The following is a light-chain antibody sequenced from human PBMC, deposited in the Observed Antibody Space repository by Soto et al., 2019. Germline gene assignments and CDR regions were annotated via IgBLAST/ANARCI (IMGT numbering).Light chain of an antibody. Sequence: EIVLTQSPGTLSLSPGERATLSCRASQSVSSIYLAWYHQKPGQAPRLVIYAASSRATGIPDRLSGSGSGTXXXXXXXXVXXXXFXVYYCQQYSRSPQKMYTFGQGTKLEIK. CDR2: AAS. V-gene: IGKV3-20*01. CDR3: QQYSRSPQKMYT. CDR1: QSVSSIY. J-gene: IGKJ2*01.